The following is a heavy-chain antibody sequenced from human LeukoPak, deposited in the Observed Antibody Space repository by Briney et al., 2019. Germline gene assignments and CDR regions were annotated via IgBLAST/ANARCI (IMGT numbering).Heavy chain of an antibody. CDR3: ARGLGYCSGGSCYVERGGFDP. J-gene: IGHJ5*02. D-gene: IGHD2-15*01. Sequence: PGGSLRLSCAASGFTFSSYSMNWVRQAPGKGLEWVSSISSSSSYIYYADSVKGRFTISRDNAKNSLYLQMNSLRAEDTAVYYCARGLGYCSGGSCYVERGGFDPWGQGTLVTASS. V-gene: IGHV3-21*01. CDR1: GFTFSSYS. CDR2: ISSSSSYI.